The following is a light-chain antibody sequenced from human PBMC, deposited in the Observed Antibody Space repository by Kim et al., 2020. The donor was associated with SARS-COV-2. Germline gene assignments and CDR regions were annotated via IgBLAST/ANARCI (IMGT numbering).Light chain of an antibody. CDR1: QSVSSY. J-gene: IGKJ4*01. Sequence: CSPGERATISCRASQSVSSYLAWYQQKPGQAPRLLIYDASNRATGIPARFSGSGSGTDFTLTISSLEPEDFAVYYCQHRSNWPLTFGGGTKVDIK. CDR2: DAS. CDR3: QHRSNWPLT. V-gene: IGKV3-11*01.